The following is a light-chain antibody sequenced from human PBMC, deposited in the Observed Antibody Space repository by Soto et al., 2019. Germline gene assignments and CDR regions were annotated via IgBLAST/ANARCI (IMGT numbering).Light chain of an antibody. CDR3: SSYAGSHTYV. CDR2: EVY. Sequence: QSVLTQHPSEAGSPVQSVTIPFIGTSCHVADYNYVSWYQQHPGKAHHLMIYEVYKRPSGVPDRFSGSKSGNTASLTVSGLQADDEADYYCSSYAGSHTYVFGTGTKVTVL. CDR1: SCHVADYNY. V-gene: IGLV2-8*01. J-gene: IGLJ1*01.